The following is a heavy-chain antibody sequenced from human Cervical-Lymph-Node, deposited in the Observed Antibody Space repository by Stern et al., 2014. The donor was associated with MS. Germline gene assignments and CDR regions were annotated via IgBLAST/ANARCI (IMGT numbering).Heavy chain of an antibody. CDR1: GGTFRSYG. CDR2: SIPIYGTA. D-gene: IGHD4-17*01. V-gene: IGHV1-69*01. CDR3: ARDFTTVTAFGMDV. J-gene: IGHJ6*02. Sequence: QVQLVESGAEVKKPGSSVKVSCKASGGTFRSYGITWVRQAPGQGLEWMGGSIPIYGTAKYAQKFQGRVTITADESTRTSYMELSSLRSEDTAVYYCARDFTTVTAFGMDVWGQGTRVTVSS.